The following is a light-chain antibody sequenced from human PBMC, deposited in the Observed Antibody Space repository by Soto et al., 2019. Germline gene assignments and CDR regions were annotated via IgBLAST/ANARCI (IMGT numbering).Light chain of an antibody. CDR3: RSYTSSSTYV. V-gene: IGLV2-18*02. Sequence: QSALTQPPSVSGSPGQSVTISCTGTSSDVGSYNRVSWYQQPPGTAPKLMIYEVSNRPSGVPDRFSGSKSGNTASLTISGLQAEDEADYYCRSYTSSSTYVFGTGTRSPS. J-gene: IGLJ1*01. CDR2: EVS. CDR1: SSDVGSYNR.